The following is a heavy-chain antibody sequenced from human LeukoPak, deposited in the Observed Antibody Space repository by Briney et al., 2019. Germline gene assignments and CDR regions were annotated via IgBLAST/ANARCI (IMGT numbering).Heavy chain of an antibody. CDR3: ARFGDYVWGTFSFDY. J-gene: IGHJ4*02. D-gene: IGHD3-16*01. V-gene: IGHV4-34*01. CDR2: INHSGST. Sequence: SETLSLTCTVSGGSISSYYWSWIRQPPGKGLEWIGEINHSGSTNYNPSLKSRVTISVDTSKNQFSLKLSSVTAADTAVYYCARFGDYVWGTFSFDYWGQGTLVTVSS. CDR1: GGSISSYY.